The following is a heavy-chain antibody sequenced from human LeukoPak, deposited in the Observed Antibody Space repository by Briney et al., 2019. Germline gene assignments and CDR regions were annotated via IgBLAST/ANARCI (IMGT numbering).Heavy chain of an antibody. J-gene: IGHJ4*02. CDR2: IYHSGST. CDR1: GGSVSSPAW. Sequence: SETLSLTCAVFGGSVSSPAWWTWVRQPPGKGLEWIGEIYHSGSTSYNPSLKSRVTLSIDKSKNQFSLKVTTVTAADTAVYYCARHTSGWYDYWGQGTLATVSS. V-gene: IGHV4-4*02. CDR3: ARHTSGWYDY. D-gene: IGHD6-19*01.